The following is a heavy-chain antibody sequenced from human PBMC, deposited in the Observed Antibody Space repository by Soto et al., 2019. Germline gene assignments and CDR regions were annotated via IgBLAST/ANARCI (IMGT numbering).Heavy chain of an antibody. J-gene: IGHJ6*02. CDR1: GYTFTSYG. D-gene: IGHD4-17*01. CDR2: ISAYNGNT. Sequence: QVQLVQSGAEVKKPGASVKVSCKASGYTFTSYGISWVRQAPGQGLEWMGWISAYNGNTNYAQKLQGRVTMTTDTSTSTAYKELRSLRSDDTAVYYCAATVTTLYCYYAMDVWGQGTTVTVSS. V-gene: IGHV1-18*01. CDR3: AATVTTLYCYYAMDV.